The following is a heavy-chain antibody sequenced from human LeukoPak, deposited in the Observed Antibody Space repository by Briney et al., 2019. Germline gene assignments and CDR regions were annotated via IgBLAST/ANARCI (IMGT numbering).Heavy chain of an antibody. CDR2: IYHSGST. V-gene: IGHV4-30-2*01. CDR1: GGSISSGGYS. CDR3: ASVVKDI. J-gene: IGHJ3*02. Sequence: PSQTLSLTCAVSGGSISSGGYSWSWIRQPPGKGLEWIGYIYHSGSTYYHPSLKSRVTISVDRSKNQFSLKLSSVTAADTAVYYCASVVKDIWGQGTMVTVSS.